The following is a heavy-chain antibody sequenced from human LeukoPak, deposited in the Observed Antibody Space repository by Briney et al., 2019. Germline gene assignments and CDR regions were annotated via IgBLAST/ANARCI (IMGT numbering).Heavy chain of an antibody. CDR2: ISYSGST. CDR3: ARGLRETATGLFDY. D-gene: IGHD2-21*02. CDR1: GGSISTFY. Sequence: SETLSLTCTASGGSISTFYWSWIRQPPGKGLEWIGYISYSGSTYYSPSLKSRVTISLDSSKNQFSLKLSSVTAADAAVYYCARGLRETATGLFDYWGQGTLVTVSS. V-gene: IGHV4-59*08. J-gene: IGHJ4*02.